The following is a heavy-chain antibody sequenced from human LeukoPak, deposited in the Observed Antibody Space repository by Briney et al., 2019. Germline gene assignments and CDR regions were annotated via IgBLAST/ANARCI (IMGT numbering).Heavy chain of an antibody. J-gene: IGHJ4*02. CDR1: GGSFSGYY. Sequence: SETLSLTCAVYGGSFSGYYWSWIRQSPGKGLEWIGEINHSGSTNYNPSLKSRVTISVDTSKNQFSLKLSSVTAADTAVYCCARGGRWLQFYYWGQGTLVTVSS. CDR3: ARGGRWLQFYY. CDR2: INHSGST. V-gene: IGHV4-34*01. D-gene: IGHD5-12*01.